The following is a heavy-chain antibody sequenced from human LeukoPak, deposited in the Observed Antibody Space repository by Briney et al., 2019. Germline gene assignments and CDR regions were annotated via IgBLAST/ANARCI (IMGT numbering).Heavy chain of an antibody. CDR2: INPNSGGT. J-gene: IGHJ5*02. V-gene: IGHV1-2*02. D-gene: IGHD4-17*01. CDR3: ARDHAVTPWGGWFDP. CDR1: GYTFTVYY. Sequence: GASVTVSFKASGYTFTVYYMHWVRQAPGQGLEWMGWINPNSGGTNYAQKFQGRVTMTRDTSISTAYMELSRLRSDDTAVYYCARDHAVTPWGGWFDPWGQGTLVTVSS.